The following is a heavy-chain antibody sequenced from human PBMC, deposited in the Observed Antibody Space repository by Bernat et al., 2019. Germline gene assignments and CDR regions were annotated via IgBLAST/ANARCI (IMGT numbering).Heavy chain of an antibody. CDR1: GGSISSSSYY. CDR2: IYYSGST. CDR3: ARSVDTAMVTPGFDY. V-gene: IGHV4-39*01. Sequence: QLQLQESGLGLVKPSETLSLTCTVSGGSISSSSYYWGWIRQPPGKGLEWIGSIYYSGSTYYNPSLKSRVTISVDTSKNQFSLKLSSVTAADTAVYYCARSVDTAMVTPGFDYWGQGTLVTVSS. J-gene: IGHJ4*02. D-gene: IGHD5-18*01.